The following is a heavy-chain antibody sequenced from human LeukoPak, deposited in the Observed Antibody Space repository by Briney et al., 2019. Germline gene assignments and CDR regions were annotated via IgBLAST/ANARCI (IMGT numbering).Heavy chain of an antibody. CDR2: ISYDGSKI. CDR1: GFTFSSYP. CDR3: AKEGGFSGQQLVPGWFDP. Sequence: GGSLRLSCAASGFTFSSYPLHWVRQAPGRGLEWVTLISYDGSKIYYADSVKGRFTISRDNSKNTLYLQMDSLRAEDTAVYYCAKEGGFSGQQLVPGWFDPWGQGTLVTVSS. V-gene: IGHV3-30-3*01. J-gene: IGHJ5*02. D-gene: IGHD6-13*01.